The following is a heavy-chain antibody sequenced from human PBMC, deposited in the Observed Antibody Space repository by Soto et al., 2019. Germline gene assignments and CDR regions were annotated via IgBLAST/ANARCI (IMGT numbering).Heavy chain of an antibody. CDR2: IKSKTDGGTT. CDR3: TTATQAFYYYYGMDV. V-gene: IGHV3-15*07. CDR1: GFTFSNAW. Sequence: PGGSLRLSCAASGFTFSNAWMNWVRQAPGKGLEWVGRIKSKTDGGTTDYAAPVKGRFTISRDDSKNTLYLQMNSLKTEDTAVYYCTTATQAFYYYYGMDVWGQGTTVTVSS. J-gene: IGHJ6*02.